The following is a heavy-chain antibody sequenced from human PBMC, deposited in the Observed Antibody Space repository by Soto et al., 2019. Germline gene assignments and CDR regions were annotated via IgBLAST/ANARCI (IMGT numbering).Heavy chain of an antibody. CDR1: GLTVSSSY. Sequence: PGGSLRLSCAASGLTVSSSYMSWVRQAPGKGLQWVSVIYSAGSTYYANSVKGRFTISRDISTNMVYLQMSSLTDEDTAVYYCARDPYSGSRYYFDSWGQGTLVTVSS. J-gene: IGHJ4*02. CDR3: ARDPYSGSRYYFDS. V-gene: IGHV3-53*01. D-gene: IGHD1-26*01. CDR2: IYSAGST.